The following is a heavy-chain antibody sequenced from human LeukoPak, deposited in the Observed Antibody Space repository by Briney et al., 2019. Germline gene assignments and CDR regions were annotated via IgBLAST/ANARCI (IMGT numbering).Heavy chain of an antibody. CDR1: GLTFSSYG. J-gene: IGHJ4*02. CDR2: IWYDGSNK. CDR3: ARDRGWAYSGYDSDY. D-gene: IGHD5-12*01. V-gene: IGHV3-33*01. Sequence: PGGSLRLSCAASGLTFSSYGMHWVRQAPGKGLEWVAVIWYDGSNKYYADSVKGRFTISRDNSKNTLYLQMNSLRAEDTAVYYCARDRGWAYSGYDSDYWGQGTLVTVSS.